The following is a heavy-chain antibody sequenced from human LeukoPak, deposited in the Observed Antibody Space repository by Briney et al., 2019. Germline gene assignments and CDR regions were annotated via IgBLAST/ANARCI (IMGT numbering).Heavy chain of an antibody. Sequence: ASVKVSCKASGYTFTSFDINWVRQTAGQGLEWMGWMNPDSGDTGYAPKFQSGVIMTRNTSIRTAYMELSSLTSEDTAVYYCASRTSSGYDYDVFDLWGQGTVVTVSS. J-gene: IGHJ3*01. CDR3: ASRTSSGYDYDVFDL. D-gene: IGHD5-12*01. CDR1: GYTFTSFD. V-gene: IGHV1-8*01. CDR2: MNPDSGDT.